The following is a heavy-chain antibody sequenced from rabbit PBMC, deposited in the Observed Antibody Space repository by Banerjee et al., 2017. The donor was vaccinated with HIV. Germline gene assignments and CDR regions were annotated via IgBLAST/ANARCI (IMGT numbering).Heavy chain of an antibody. V-gene: IGHV1S40*01. CDR3: ARNAGLGNGNL. D-gene: IGHD3-1*01. J-gene: IGHJ4*01. Sequence: QSLEEPGGDLVKPGASLTLTCTASGFSFSSSHWIYWVRQAPGKGLEWSACIYAGSSGSTYYASWAKGRVTPSKTSSTTVTLQMTSLTAADTATYFCARNAGLGNGNLWGPGTLVTVS. CDR1: GFSFSSSHW. CDR2: IYAGSSGST.